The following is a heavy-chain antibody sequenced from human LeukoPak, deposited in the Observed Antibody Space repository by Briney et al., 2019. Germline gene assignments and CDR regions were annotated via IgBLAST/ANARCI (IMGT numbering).Heavy chain of an antibody. J-gene: IGHJ6*02. CDR1: GYTFTGYY. V-gene: IGHV1-46*01. Sequence: GASVKVSCKASGYTFTGYYMNWVRQAPGQGLEWMGIINPSDDNTNYAQNFQGRVTMTRDTSTSTVYMELSSLRSDDTAVYYCARESITGYYYAMDVWGQGTTVTVSS. CDR2: INPSDDNT. CDR3: ARESITGYYYAMDV.